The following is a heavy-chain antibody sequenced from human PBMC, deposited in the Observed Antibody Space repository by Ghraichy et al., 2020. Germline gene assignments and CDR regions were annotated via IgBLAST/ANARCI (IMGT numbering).Heavy chain of an antibody. D-gene: IGHD5-18*01. CDR1: GFSFSTSA. Sequence: GGSLRLSCAVSGFSFSTSAMSWVRQAPGKGLEWVSTISSRGETTYYADSVKGRFTISRDNSKNTLYLQMNSLRAEDTAVYFCARGGYSAFDYWGQGTLVTVSS. CDR2: ISSRGETT. V-gene: IGHV3-23*01. J-gene: IGHJ4*02. CDR3: ARGGYSAFDY.